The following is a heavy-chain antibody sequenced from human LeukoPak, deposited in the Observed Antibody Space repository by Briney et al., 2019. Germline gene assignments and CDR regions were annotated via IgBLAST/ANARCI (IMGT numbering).Heavy chain of an antibody. J-gene: IGHJ1*01. Sequence: GGPLRLSCVASGFSFSTSWMSWVRQAPGRGLEWVANINQDGSEIYYVDSVKGRFTISRDNAKNSLYLQMNSLRAEDSAMYYCARRDGYSIFQHWGQGTLVTVSS. D-gene: IGHD5-24*01. V-gene: IGHV3-7*03. CDR3: ARRDGYSIFQH. CDR1: GFSFSTSW. CDR2: INQDGSEI.